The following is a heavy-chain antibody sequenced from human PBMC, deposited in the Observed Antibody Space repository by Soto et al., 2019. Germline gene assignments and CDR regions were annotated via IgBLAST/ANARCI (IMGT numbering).Heavy chain of an antibody. J-gene: IGHJ5*02. CDR2: LSYSGNT. V-gene: IGHV4-31*03. D-gene: IGHD2-15*01. CDR3: AILGFCRGGGDNCDWFDP. Sequence: QVQLQESGPGLVKPSQTLSLTCTVTGVSISSGNYYWSWIRQHPGRGLEWIGFLSYSGNTYYNPSLKSRVTISVDTSENQFSLELTSVTAADTAVYYCAILGFCRGGGDNCDWFDPWDQGTLVTVSS. CDR1: GVSISSGNYY.